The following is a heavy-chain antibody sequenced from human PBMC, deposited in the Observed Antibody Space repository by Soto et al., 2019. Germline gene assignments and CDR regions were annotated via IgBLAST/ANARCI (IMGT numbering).Heavy chain of an antibody. J-gene: IGHJ5*02. CDR3: ARGPPLRYGSGSYYSLPHGVNWFDP. CDR2: ISSSSSTI. V-gene: IGHV3-48*01. CDR1: GFTFSSYS. Sequence: SGGSLRLSCAASGFTFSSYSMNWVRQAPGKGLEWVSYISSSSSTIYYADSVKGRFTISRDNAKNSLYLQMNSLRAEDTAVYYCARGPPLRYGSGSYYSLPHGVNWFDPWGQGTLVTVSS. D-gene: IGHD3-10*01.